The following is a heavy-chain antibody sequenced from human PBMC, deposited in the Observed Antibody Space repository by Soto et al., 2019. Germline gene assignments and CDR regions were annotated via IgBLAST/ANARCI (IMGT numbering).Heavy chain of an antibody. CDR3: ARAPMARGDIHWFDP. J-gene: IGHJ5*02. CDR1: GGASIKSF. V-gene: IGHV4-4*07. CDR2: IYSGGST. Sequence: QVQLQESGPGLVKPSETLSLICTVSGGASIKSFWGWIRQPAGKGLEWIGRIYSGGSTNYSSSLISRVSLSVDTSKNQLSLKLTPVTAADSALYYRARAPMARGDIHWFDPRGQVTLVTGSS. D-gene: IGHD3-10*01.